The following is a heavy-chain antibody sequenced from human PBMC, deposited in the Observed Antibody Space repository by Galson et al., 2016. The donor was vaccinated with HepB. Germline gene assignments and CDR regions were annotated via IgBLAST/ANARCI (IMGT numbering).Heavy chain of an antibody. CDR1: GGTFSSYG. Sequence: SVKVSCKASGGTFSSYGISWVRQAPGQGLEWMGSIIPLFGTTNYAQRFQGRVTITADTSANTALMEVSSLRSDDTALYFCAREMIASSGDWGQGTLVTVSS. V-gene: IGHV1-69*06. CDR2: IIPLFGTT. CDR3: AREMIASSGD. J-gene: IGHJ4*02. D-gene: IGHD2-15*01.